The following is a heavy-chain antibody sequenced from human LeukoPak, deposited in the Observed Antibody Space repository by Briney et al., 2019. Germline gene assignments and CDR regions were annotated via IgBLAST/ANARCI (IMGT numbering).Heavy chain of an antibody. V-gene: IGHV3-33*01. J-gene: IGHJ3*02. D-gene: IGHD2-15*01. CDR2: IWYDGSNK. CDR1: GFTFSSYG. CDR3: ARARPDGSGGSWPDAFDI. Sequence: PGGSLRLSCAASGFTFSSYGMHWVRQAPGKGLEWVAVIWYDGSNKYYADSVKGRFTISRDNSKNTLYLQMNSLRAQDTAVFYCARARPDGSGGSWPDAFDIWGQGTVVTVSS.